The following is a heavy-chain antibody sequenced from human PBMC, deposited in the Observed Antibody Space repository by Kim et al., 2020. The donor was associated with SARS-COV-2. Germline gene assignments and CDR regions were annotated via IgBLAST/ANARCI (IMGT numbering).Heavy chain of an antibody. V-gene: IGHV1-2*04. Sequence: ASVKVSCKASGYTFTGYYMHWVRQAPGQGLEWMGWINPNSGGTNYAQKFQGWVTMTRDTSISTAYMELSRLRSDDTAVYYCARGLEIVLWFGELSPYYYGMDVWGQGTTVTVSS. J-gene: IGHJ6*02. CDR1: GYTFTGYY. CDR3: ARGLEIVLWFGELSPYYYGMDV. CDR2: INPNSGGT. D-gene: IGHD3-10*01.